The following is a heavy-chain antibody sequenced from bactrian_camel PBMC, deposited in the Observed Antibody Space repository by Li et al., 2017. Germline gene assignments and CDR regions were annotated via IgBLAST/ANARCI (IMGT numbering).Heavy chain of an antibody. J-gene: IGHJ4*01. CDR3: ALLRQFRFCGGVLGTIRTMYGV. Sequence: VQLVESGGGSVQVGGSLKLSCAASGYSTKTHCMAWFRQGPGNEREGLATTDGEGARGYADSAKGRFTVTRDNDKNGLALQMDSLAKEDTAVYYCALLRQFRFCGGVLGTIRTMYGVWGQGTQVTVS. D-gene: IGHD3*01. CDR2: TDGEGARG. CDR1: GYSTKTHC. V-gene: IGHV3S31*01.